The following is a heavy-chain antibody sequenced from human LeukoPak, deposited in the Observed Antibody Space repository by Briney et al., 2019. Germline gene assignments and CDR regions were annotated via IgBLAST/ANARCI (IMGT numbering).Heavy chain of an antibody. J-gene: IGHJ6*03. CDR2: ISNSGST. D-gene: IGHD2-15*01. CDR3: GRDALVGYFSYYSIDV. CDR1: DGPIRSHY. V-gene: IGHV4-59*11. Sequence: PSETLSLTCTVSDGPIRSHYWTWIRQSPVKGLEWIGDISNSGSTKYNPSLQSRVTISIDTSKSQFSLRLSSVTAADTAVYYCGRDALVGYFSYYSIDVWGKGITVTVSS.